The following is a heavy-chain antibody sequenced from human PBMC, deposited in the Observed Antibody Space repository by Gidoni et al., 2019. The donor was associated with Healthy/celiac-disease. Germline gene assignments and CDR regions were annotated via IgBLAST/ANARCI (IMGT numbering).Heavy chain of an antibody. CDR1: GYTFTSSG. Sequence: QVQLVQSGAEVKKPGASVKVSCKASGYTFTSSGISWVRQATGQGLEWMGWVSAYNCNTNEAQKLQGRVTMTTDTSTSTAYMELRSLRSDDTAVYYCARAVEGGIGVYYYYYYYMDVWGKGTTVTVSS. D-gene: IGHD3-16*01. CDR2: VSAYNCNT. V-gene: IGHV1-18*01. J-gene: IGHJ6*03. CDR3: ARAVEGGIGVYYYYYYYMDV.